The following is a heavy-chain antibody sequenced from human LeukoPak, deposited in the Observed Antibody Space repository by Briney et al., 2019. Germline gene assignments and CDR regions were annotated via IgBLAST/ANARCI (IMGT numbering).Heavy chain of an antibody. CDR1: GGSISSGGYY. CDR2: IYYSGRT. CDR3: SGRQQLVDPYYYYGMDV. V-gene: IGHV4-31*09. J-gene: IGHJ6*02. Sequence: SQTLSLTCTVSGGSISSGGYYWSWIRQHPGKGLEWIGYIYYSGRTYYNPSLKSRVTISEDASKNQFSLKLSSVTAADTAVYYCSGRQQLVDPYYYYGMDVWGQGTTVTVSS. D-gene: IGHD6-13*01.